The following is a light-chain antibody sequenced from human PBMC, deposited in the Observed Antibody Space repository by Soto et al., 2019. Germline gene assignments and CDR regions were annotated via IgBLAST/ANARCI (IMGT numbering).Light chain of an antibody. J-gene: IGLJ1*01. V-gene: IGLV2-14*02. Sequence: QSVLTQPASVSGSPGQSITISCTGTSSDVGSYNLVSWYQQHPGKAPKLMIYDVSNRPSGVSSRFSGSKSDNTASLTISGLQAEDEADYYCSSYTTSSTEVFGTGTKLTVL. CDR2: DVS. CDR3: SSYTTSSTEV. CDR1: SSDVGSYNL.